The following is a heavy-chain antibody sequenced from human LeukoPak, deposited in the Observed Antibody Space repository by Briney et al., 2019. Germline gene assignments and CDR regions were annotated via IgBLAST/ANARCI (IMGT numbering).Heavy chain of an antibody. D-gene: IGHD6-19*01. V-gene: IGHV3-23*01. CDR1: GFTFINAW. Sequence: PGGSLRLSCAASGFTFINAWMAWVRQAPGKGLEWVSAISGSGGSTYYADSVKGRFTISRDNSKNTLYLQMNSLRAEDTAVYYCARGIAVAGTPYYYYYMDVWGKGTTVTVSS. CDR3: ARGIAVAGTPYYYYYMDV. CDR2: ISGSGGST. J-gene: IGHJ6*03.